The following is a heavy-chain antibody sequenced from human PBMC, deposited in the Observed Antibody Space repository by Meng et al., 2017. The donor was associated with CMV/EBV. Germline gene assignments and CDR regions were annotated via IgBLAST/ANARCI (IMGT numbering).Heavy chain of an antibody. D-gene: IGHD2-8*01. CDR2: ISSSSSYI. Sequence: GESLKISCAASGFTFSSYGMHWVRQAPGKGLEWVSSISSSSSYIYYADSVKGRFTISRDNAKNSLYLQMNSLRAEDTAVYYCARYEGRRSFDYWGQGTLVTVSS. J-gene: IGHJ4*02. CDR1: GFTFSSYG. V-gene: IGHV3-21*01. CDR3: ARYEGRRSFDY.